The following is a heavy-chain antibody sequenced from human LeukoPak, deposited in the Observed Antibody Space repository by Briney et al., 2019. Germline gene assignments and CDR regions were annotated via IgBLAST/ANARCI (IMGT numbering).Heavy chain of an antibody. Sequence: GGSLRLSCAVSGFTFSSYWMNWVRQAPGKGLEWVASIRQDGGEKSYVDSVKGRFTLSRDNTKNSLYLQLSSLRAEDTAVYYCARDGTAAGLYFDLWGQGTLVTVSS. D-gene: IGHD6-13*01. V-gene: IGHV3-7*01. CDR3: ARDGTAAGLYFDL. CDR2: IRQDGGEK. CDR1: GFTFSSYW. J-gene: IGHJ4*01.